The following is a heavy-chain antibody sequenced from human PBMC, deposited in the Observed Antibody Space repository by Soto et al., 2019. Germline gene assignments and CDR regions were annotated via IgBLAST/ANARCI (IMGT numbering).Heavy chain of an antibody. D-gene: IGHD1-26*01. CDR2: IIGTGRTS. V-gene: IGHV3-23*01. CDR3: AKRGGPYYAGYFAY. J-gene: IGHJ4*02. CDR1: GFSFSDYS. Sequence: GWSLRLSCAASGFSFSDYSMNWVRQAPGKGLEWVATIIGTGRTSYYADFVKGRFTISRDNSNNMVHLQINSLRAEDTAVYYCAKRGGPYYAGYFAYWGQGSLVTSPS.